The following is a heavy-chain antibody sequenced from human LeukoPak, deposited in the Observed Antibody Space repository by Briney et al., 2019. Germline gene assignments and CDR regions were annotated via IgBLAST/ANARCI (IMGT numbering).Heavy chain of an antibody. D-gene: IGHD1-26*01. CDR3: ARVAVGATGSIDY. J-gene: IGHJ4*02. CDR2: INHSGST. CDR1: GGSFSGYY. V-gene: IGHV4-34*01. Sequence: SETLSLTCAVSGGSFSGYYWSWIREPPGKGLEWIGEINHSGSTNYNPSLKSRVTISVDTSKTQFSRKLSSVTAADTAVYYCARVAVGATGSIDYWGQGTLVTVSS.